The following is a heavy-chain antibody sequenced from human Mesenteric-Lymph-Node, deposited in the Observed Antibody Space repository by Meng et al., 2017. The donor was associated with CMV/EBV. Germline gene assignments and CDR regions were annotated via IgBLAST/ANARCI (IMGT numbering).Heavy chain of an antibody. D-gene: IGHD3-16*01. Sequence: LSLTCAASGFTFSSSWMSWVRQAPGKGLEWVANIKQDGSEKYCVDSVKGRFTISRDNAENSLFLQMNSLRADDTAVYYCSRDYEGYWGQGTLVTVSS. CDR3: SRDYEGY. CDR1: GFTFSSSW. J-gene: IGHJ4*02. V-gene: IGHV3-7*01. CDR2: IKQDGSEK.